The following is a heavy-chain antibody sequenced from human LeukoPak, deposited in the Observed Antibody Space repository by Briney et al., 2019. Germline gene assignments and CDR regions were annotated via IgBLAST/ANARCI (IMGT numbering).Heavy chain of an antibody. CDR1: GFTFSSYS. CDR3: ARALGYCSSTSCYMGWYFDY. D-gene: IGHD2-2*02. V-gene: IGHV3-48*01. J-gene: IGHJ4*02. CDR2: ISSSSSTI. Sequence: GGSLRLSCAASGFTFSSYSMNWVRQAPGKGLEWVSYISSSSSTIYYADSVKGRFTISRDNAKNSLYLQMNSLRAEDTAVYYCARALGYCSSTSCYMGWYFDYWGQGTLVTVSS.